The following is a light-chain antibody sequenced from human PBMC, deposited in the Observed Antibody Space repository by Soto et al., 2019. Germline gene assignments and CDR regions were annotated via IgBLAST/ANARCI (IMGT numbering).Light chain of an antibody. Sequence: QSVLTQPASVSGSTGQSLTISCTGTSSDVGTYNYVSWYQQHPGQAPRLLIYDVSHRPSRVSNRFSGSKSGNTASLTISDLQSEDEADYYCSSYTTTTPYVFGTGTKLTVL. CDR3: SSYTTTTPYV. J-gene: IGLJ1*01. CDR2: DVS. CDR1: SSDVGTYNY. V-gene: IGLV2-14*03.